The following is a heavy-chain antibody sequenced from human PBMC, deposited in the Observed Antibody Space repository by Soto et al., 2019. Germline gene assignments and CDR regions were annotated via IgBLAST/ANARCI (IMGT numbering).Heavy chain of an antibody. CDR2: IYYSGST. Sequence: SETLSLTCTVSGGSISSGDYYWSWIRQPPGKGLEWIGYIYYSGSTYYSPSLKSRVTISVDTSKNQFSLKLSSVTAADTAVYYCARGIYPSVYFDYWGQGTLVTVSS. J-gene: IGHJ4*02. CDR1: GGSISSGDYY. CDR3: ARGIYPSVYFDY. V-gene: IGHV4-30-4*01.